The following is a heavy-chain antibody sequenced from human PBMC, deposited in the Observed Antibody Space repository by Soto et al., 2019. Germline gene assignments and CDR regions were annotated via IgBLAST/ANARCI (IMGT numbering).Heavy chain of an antibody. CDR2: IYYSGST. CDR3: AREKLGAPLFDY. V-gene: IGHV4-30-4*01. CDR1: GGSIISGDYY. Sequence: SETLSLTCTVSGGSIISGDYYWRWIRQPPGKGLEWIGYIYYSGSTYYNPSLKSRVTISVDTSKNQFSLKLSSVTAADTAVYYCAREKLGAPLFDYWGQGTLVTVSS. D-gene: IGHD3-16*01. J-gene: IGHJ4*02.